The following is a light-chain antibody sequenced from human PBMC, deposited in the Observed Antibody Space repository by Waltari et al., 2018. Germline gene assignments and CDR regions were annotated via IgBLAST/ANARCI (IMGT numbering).Light chain of an antibody. V-gene: IGLV5-45*02. Sequence: QAVLTQPSSLSASPGASASLTCTLRSGINVGTYTIFWYQQKPGSPPQYLLRYKSDSDKPQGSGVPSRFSGSKDASANAGILLISGLQSEDEADYYCMIWHSSAWVFGGGTKLTVL. CDR2: YKSDSDK. CDR1: SGINVGTYT. CDR3: MIWHSSAWV. J-gene: IGLJ3*02.